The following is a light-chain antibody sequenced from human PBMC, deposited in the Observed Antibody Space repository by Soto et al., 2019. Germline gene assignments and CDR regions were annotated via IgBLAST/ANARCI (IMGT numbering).Light chain of an antibody. Sequence: QSVLTQPPSASGSPGQSVTISCTGTSSDVGAYSYVSWYQQHPGKAPKLMIYEVSKRPSGDPDRFSGSKSGNTASLTVSGLQAEDEADYYCSSYAGSNNFVVFGGGTKLTVL. V-gene: IGLV2-8*01. CDR2: EVS. J-gene: IGLJ2*01. CDR3: SSYAGSNNFVV. CDR1: SSDVGAYSY.